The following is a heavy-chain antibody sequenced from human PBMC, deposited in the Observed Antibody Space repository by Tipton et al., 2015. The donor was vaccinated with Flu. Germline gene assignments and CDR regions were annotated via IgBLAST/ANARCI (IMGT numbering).Heavy chain of an antibody. CDR2: IWYDGSKT. J-gene: IGHJ4*02. Sequence: SLRLSCTASGFTFSSHGMHWVRQAPGKGLEWVAVIWYDGSKTHYADSVKGRFTISRDDSKSTLYLQMNSLRAEDTAFYYCARDISFYSDDYWGQGTPVTVSP. CDR1: GFTFSSHG. CDR3: ARDISFYSDDY. D-gene: IGHD4-11*01. V-gene: IGHV3-33*01.